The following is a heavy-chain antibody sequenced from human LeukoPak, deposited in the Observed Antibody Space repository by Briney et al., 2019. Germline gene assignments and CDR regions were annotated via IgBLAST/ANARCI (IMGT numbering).Heavy chain of an antibody. D-gene: IGHD6-19*01. V-gene: IGHV3-23*01. J-gene: IGHJ4*02. CDR2: ISGSGGST. CDR1: GFTFSSYA. Sequence: GGSLTLSCAASGFTFSSYAMSWARQAPGKGLEWVSAISGSGGSTYYADSVKGRFTISRDNSKNTLYLQMNSLRAEDTAVYYCAKSDTNIAVAGTLGYWGQGTLVTVSS. CDR3: AKSDTNIAVAGTLGY.